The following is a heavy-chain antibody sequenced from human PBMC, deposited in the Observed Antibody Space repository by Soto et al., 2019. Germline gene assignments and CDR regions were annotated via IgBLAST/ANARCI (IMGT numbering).Heavy chain of an antibody. CDR2: IIPIFGTA. J-gene: IGHJ4*02. CDR3: ARVQEGYYDSSGYYVDY. V-gene: IGHV1-69*13. Sequence: SVKVSCKASGGTFSSYAISWVRQAPGQGLEWMGGIIPIFGTANYAQKFQGRVTITADESTSTAYMELSSLRSEDTAVYYCARVQEGYYDSSGYYVDYWVQGTLVTVSS. D-gene: IGHD3-22*01. CDR1: GGTFSSYA.